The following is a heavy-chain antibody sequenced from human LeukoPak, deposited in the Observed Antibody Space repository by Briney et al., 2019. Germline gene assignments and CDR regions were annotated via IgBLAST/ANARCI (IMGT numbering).Heavy chain of an antibody. Sequence: QSGGSLRLSCAASGFTFSSYGMHWVRQAPGKGLEWVAFIRYDGSNKYYADSVKGRFTISRDNSKNTLYLQMNSLRAEDTAVYYCAKDHQAGSSGWYYFDYWGQGTLVTVSS. D-gene: IGHD6-19*01. CDR1: GFTFSSYG. CDR2: IRYDGSNK. V-gene: IGHV3-30*02. J-gene: IGHJ4*02. CDR3: AKDHQAGSSGWYYFDY.